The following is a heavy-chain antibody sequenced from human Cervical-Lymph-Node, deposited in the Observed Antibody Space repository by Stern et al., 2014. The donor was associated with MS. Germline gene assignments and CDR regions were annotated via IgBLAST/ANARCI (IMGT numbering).Heavy chain of an antibody. V-gene: IGHV1-69*12. CDR2: ILPICGTA. J-gene: IGHJ6*02. CDR3: ARGELKEGLVRGMDV. CDR1: GGTFSSYA. D-gene: IGHD1-26*01. Sequence: QDQLVQSGAEVKKPGSSVKVSCQASGGTFSSYAISWVRPAPGQGLELMGGILPICGTANDAQKFQGRVTITADESTSTAYMELSSLRSEDTAVYYCARGELKEGLVRGMDVWGQGTTVTVSS.